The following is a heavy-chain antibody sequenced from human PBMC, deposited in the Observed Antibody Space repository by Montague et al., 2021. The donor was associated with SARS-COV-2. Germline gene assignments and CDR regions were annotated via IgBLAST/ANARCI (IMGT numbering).Heavy chain of an antibody. CDR1: GDSVSSNIAA. J-gene: IGHJ4*02. V-gene: IGHV6-1*01. CDR3: TQERGPGRTTWHYFDY. D-gene: IGHD1-14*01. CDR2: TYYRSKWYN. Sequence: CAISGDSVSSNIAAWNWIRQSPSRGLEWLGRTYYRSKWYNDYAVSVRSRITISPDTSKNQSSLQLNSVTPEDTAVYYCTQERGPGRTTWHYFDYWGQGTLATVSS.